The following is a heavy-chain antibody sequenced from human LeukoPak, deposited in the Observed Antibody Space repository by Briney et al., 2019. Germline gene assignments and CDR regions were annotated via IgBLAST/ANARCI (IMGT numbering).Heavy chain of an antibody. D-gene: IGHD2-21*02. Sequence: PGRSLRLSCAASGFPFSTYAMHWVRQPPGKGLVWISRISPDGNSRGYADSVKGRFIISRDSATNTLSLQMNSLTADDTAVYYCARDGGLLPDNWGKGTLVTVSS. J-gene: IGHJ4*02. V-gene: IGHV3-74*01. CDR1: GFPFSTYA. CDR3: ARDGGLLPDN. CDR2: ISPDGNSR.